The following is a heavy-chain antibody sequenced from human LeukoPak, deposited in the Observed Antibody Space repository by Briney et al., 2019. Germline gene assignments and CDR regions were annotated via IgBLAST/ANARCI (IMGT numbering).Heavy chain of an antibody. CDR3: VRLSYSSSWYDNYFEY. D-gene: IGHD6-13*01. CDR2: IYPGDSET. J-gene: IGHJ4*02. Sequence: GESLKISCKGSGYSFISYWIGWVRQMPGKGLEWMGVIYPGDSETRYSPSFQGQVTISADKSISTAYLQWSSLKASDAAMYYCVRLSYSSSWYDNYFEYWGQGSLVTVSS. V-gene: IGHV5-51*01. CDR1: GYSFISYW.